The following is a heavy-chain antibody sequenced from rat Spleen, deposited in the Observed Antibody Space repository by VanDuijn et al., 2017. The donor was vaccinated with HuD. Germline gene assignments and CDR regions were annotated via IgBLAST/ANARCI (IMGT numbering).Heavy chain of an antibody. D-gene: IGHD1-11*01. CDR2: ISTGGGNT. J-gene: IGHJ4*01. CDR3: ARRRVGVMDA. V-gene: IGHV5S13*01. Sequence: EVQLMESGGGLVQPGRSLKLSCAASGFTYSNYVMAWVSQAPTKGLEWVASISTGGGNTYYRDSVKGRFTISRDNAKNTLYLQMDSLRSEDTATYYCARRRVGVMDAWGQGASVTVSS. CDR1: GFTYSNYV.